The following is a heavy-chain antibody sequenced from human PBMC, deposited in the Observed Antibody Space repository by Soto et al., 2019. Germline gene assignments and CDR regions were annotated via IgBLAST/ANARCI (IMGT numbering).Heavy chain of an antibody. CDR2: IYYSGST. V-gene: IGHV4-61*01. Sequence: PSETLSPPRTVSGGPVSRGSYLWGWVRPPPGKGLEWIGYIYYSGSTNYNPSLKSRVTISVDTSKNQFSLKLSSVTAADTAVYYCARVIVGATIVAFDIWGQGTMVTVSS. CDR1: GGPVSRGSYL. J-gene: IGHJ3*02. CDR3: ARVIVGATIVAFDI. D-gene: IGHD1-26*01.